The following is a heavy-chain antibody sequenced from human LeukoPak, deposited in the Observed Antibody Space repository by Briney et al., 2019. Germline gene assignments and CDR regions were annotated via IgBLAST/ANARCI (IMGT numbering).Heavy chain of an antibody. V-gene: IGHV4-39*01. CDR1: GGSFSGYY. J-gene: IGHJ4*02. D-gene: IGHD5-24*01. Sequence: SETLSLTCAVYGGSFSGYYWGWIRQPPGKGLEWIGSVYYDGTSYSNPSLKSRAAVFVDTSRDQFSLDLSFVTAADTALYYCVRHISTNTGYFDSCGPGILVSVSS. CDR3: VRHISTNTGYFDS. CDR2: VYYDGTS.